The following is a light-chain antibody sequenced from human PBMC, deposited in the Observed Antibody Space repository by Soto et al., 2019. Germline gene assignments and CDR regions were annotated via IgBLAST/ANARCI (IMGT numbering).Light chain of an antibody. V-gene: IGLV2-11*01. J-gene: IGLJ1*01. CDR2: DVS. Sequence: QSVLTQPRSVSGSPGQSVTISCTGTSSDVGGYNSVSWYQQHPGKAPKIIIYDVSKWPSGVPDRFSGSKSGNTASLTISGLQAEDEGDYYCCSYAGSYTFVFGTGTKLTVL. CDR1: SSDVGGYNS. CDR3: CSYAGSYTFV.